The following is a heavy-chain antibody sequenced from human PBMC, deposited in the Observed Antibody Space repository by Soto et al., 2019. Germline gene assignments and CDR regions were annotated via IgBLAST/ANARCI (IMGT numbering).Heavy chain of an antibody. CDR1: GXXXXXXX. D-gene: IGHD3-3*01. V-gene: IGHV3-11*01. J-gene: IGHJ6*02. CDR3: ARDFTMTGMDV. CDR2: ISRSDSNI. Sequence: VKPGGSLRLXXXXXGXXXXXXXXXXIRQXXXXGLEWVSYISRSDSNIYYADSVKGRFTVSTDNAKNSLYLQMNSLRAEDTAVYYCARDFTMTGMDVWGQGTAVTVSS.